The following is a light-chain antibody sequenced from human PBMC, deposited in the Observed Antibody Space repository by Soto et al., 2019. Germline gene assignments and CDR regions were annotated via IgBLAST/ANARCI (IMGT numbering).Light chain of an antibody. CDR3: SSYTSGSTPWV. V-gene: IGLV2-14*01. CDR2: EVS. J-gene: IGLJ3*02. CDR1: SSDVGGYNY. Sequence: QSALTQPASVSGSPGQSITISCTGTSSDVGGYNYVSWYQQHPGKAPQLMIYEVSNRPSGVSNRFSGSKSGNTASLTISGLPAEDGADYYCSSYTSGSTPWVFGGGTKLTVL.